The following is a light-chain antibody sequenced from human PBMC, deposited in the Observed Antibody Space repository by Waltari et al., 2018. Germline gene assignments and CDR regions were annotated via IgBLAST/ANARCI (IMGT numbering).Light chain of an antibody. CDR2: GAS. J-gene: IGKJ2*01. CDR3: QQYASSVLYT. V-gene: IGKV3-20*01. CDR1: QSLGKNY. Sequence: IVLTQSPGTLSLSPGDRASLPCKASQSLGKNYLAWYQHKPGQAPRLLIYGASSRAAGIPDRFSGSGSGTDFTLTISRLEPEDFAVYYCQQYASSVLYTFGQGTKLGIK.